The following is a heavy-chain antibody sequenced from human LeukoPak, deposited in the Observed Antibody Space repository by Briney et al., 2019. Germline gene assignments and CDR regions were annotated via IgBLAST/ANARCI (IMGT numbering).Heavy chain of an antibody. CDR1: GGSFSGYY. D-gene: IGHD2-21*02. CDR3: ARGHSSVVTAIPYYFDY. CDR2: INHSGST. Sequence: SETLSLTCAVYGGSFSGYYWNWIRQPPGKGLEWLGEINHSGSTNYNPSLKSRVTISVDTSKNQFSLKVTSVTAADTAVYYCARGHSSVVTAIPYYFDYWGRGTLVTVSS. V-gene: IGHV4-34*01. J-gene: IGHJ4*02.